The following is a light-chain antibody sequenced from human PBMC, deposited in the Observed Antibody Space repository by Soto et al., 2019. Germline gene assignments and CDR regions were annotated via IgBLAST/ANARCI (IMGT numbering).Light chain of an antibody. CDR3: CSFAKGDNIV. V-gene: IGLV2-23*02. Sequence: QSVLTQPASVSGSPGQSLTISCTGTASDVGAYNLVSWYQLHPRKAPKLIIYEVSNRPSGVSSRFSGSRSGYTASLTISGVQSEDEADYYCCSFAKGDNIVFGGGTKVTVL. CDR1: ASDVGAYNL. CDR2: EVS. J-gene: IGLJ2*01.